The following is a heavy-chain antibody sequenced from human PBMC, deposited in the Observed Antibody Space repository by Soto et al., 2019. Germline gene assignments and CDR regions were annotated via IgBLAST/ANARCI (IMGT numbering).Heavy chain of an antibody. Sequence: QVQLVQSGAEVKKPGASVKVSCKASGYSFITSYHMHWVRQAPGQGLEWMSIINPTGSMTRYSQKFQGRLTMTRDTSTATDYMELSNLTSEDTAVYFCARDTGYDHDAFDIWGQGTRVTVSS. V-gene: IGHV1-46*01. CDR2: INPTGSMT. J-gene: IGHJ3*02. CDR1: GYSFITSYH. CDR3: ARDTGYDHDAFDI. D-gene: IGHD5-12*01.